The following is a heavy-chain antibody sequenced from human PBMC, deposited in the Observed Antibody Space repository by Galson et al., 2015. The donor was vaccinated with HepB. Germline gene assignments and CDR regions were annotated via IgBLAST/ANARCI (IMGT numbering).Heavy chain of an antibody. CDR2: MKRRTDGGTT. Sequence: SLRLSCAASGFTFSNAWMSWVRQAPGKGLEWVGRMKRRTDGGTTDCAAPVKDRFTISRDDSKNTLHLQMHSLEAEDTAVYYCTANLFGTDSFDSWGQGTLVTVSS. CDR3: TANLFGTDSFDS. V-gene: IGHV3-15*01. CDR1: GFTFSNAW. D-gene: IGHD3-3*01. J-gene: IGHJ4*02.